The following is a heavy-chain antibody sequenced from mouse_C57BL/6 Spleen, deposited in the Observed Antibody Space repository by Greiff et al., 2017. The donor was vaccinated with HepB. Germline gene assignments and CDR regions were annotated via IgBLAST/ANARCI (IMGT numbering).Heavy chain of an antibody. J-gene: IGHJ2*01. V-gene: IGHV1-80*01. Sequence: QVQLKESGAELVKPGASVKISCKASGYSFSSYWMNWVKQRPGKGLEWIGQIYPGDGDTNYNGKFKGKATLTADKSSSTAYMQLSSLTSEDSAVYFGARAVVATRRYYFDYWGQGTTLTVSS. CDR1: GYSFSSYW. D-gene: IGHD1-1*01. CDR2: IYPGDGDT. CDR3: ARAVVATRRYYFDY.